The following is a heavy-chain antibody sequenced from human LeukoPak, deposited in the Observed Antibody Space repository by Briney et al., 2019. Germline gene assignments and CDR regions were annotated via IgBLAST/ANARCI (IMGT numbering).Heavy chain of an antibody. D-gene: IGHD1-26*01. V-gene: IGHV4-34*01. CDR1: GGSFSGYY. CDR3: ARPRSYYSPYFDY. J-gene: IGHJ4*02. Sequence: SETPSLTCSVYGGSFSGYYWSWIRQPPGKGLEWIGEINHSGSTNYNSSLKSRVIISGDTSKNQFSLKLSSVTAADTAVYYCARPRSYYSPYFDYWGQGTLVTVSS. CDR2: INHSGST.